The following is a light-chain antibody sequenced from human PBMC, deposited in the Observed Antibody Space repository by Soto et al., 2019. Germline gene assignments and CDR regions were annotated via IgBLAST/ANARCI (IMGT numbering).Light chain of an antibody. CDR3: QQYNSYPYS. J-gene: IGKJ2*03. Sequence: FQMTQSPSTLSASVGDRVSITCRASQTIFSWLAWYQQKPGKAPKLLIYKASSLESEVPSRYSGSGSGTEFTLTISGLQPDDFATYFCQQYNSYPYSFGQGTKLEIK. CDR1: QTIFSW. CDR2: KAS. V-gene: IGKV1-5*03.